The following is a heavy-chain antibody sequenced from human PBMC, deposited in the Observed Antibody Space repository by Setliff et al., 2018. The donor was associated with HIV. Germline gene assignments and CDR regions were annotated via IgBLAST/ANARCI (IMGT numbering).Heavy chain of an antibody. CDR1: GFAFSSFA. J-gene: IGHJ4*02. V-gene: IGHV3-21*01. CDR2: ITYSGSHK. D-gene: IGHD5-12*01. CDR3: AGENVDIVATTKGIDF. Sequence: GGSLRLSCAASGFAFSSFAMNWVRQAPGKGLEWVSSITYSGSHKFYADSLKGRFTISRYNAEKSLYLQMNSPRAEVTAVYYCAGENVDIVATTKGIDFWGQGTLVTVSS.